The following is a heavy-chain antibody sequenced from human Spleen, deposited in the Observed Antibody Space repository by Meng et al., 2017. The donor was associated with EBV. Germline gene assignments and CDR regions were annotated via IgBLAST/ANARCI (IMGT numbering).Heavy chain of an antibody. CDR3: AKDMGVGVAGGLYL. V-gene: IGHV3-30*18. J-gene: IGHJ4*02. Sequence: GRLAGWGGVLVKPGRSLGLSCVASGITFSSFGMHWVRQAPGKGLEWVAVISFDGSDKYYTDSVKGRFTISRDDSKNTLYLQMNSLRADDTAVYYCAKDMGVGVAGGLYLWGQGTLVTVSS. D-gene: IGHD3-3*01. CDR2: ISFDGSDK. CDR1: GITFSSFG.